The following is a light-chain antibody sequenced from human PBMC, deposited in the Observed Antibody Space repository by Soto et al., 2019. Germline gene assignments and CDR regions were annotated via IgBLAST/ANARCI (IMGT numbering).Light chain of an antibody. CDR1: QSISSY. CDR2: AAS. V-gene: IGKV1-39*01. Sequence: DIQMTQSPSSLSESVGDRVTITCRASQSISSYLNWYQQKPGKAPKLLIYAASSLQSGVPSRFSGSGSGTDFTLTISSLQPEDFATYYCQQSYSTPGTFGQGTKLEIK. CDR3: QQSYSTPGT. J-gene: IGKJ2*02.